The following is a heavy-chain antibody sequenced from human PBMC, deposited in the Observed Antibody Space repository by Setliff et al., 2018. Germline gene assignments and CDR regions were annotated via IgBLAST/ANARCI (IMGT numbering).Heavy chain of an antibody. CDR3: AKGSVPIVGTTYSFDY. J-gene: IGHJ4*02. CDR1: GFTFNSYG. Sequence: PGESLRLSCAASGFTFNSYGMSWVRQAPGKGLEWVSIISISGGDTYYADSVKGRFTISRDNSKNTLYLQMNSLRAEDTAVYYCAKGSVPIVGTTYSFDYWGQGTLVTVSS. D-gene: IGHD1-26*01. CDR2: ISISGGDT. V-gene: IGHV3-23*01.